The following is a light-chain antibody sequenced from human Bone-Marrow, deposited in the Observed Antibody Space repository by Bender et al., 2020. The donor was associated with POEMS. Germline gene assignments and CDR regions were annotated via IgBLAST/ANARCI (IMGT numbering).Light chain of an antibody. CDR1: SSDVGSQNL. CDR2: EAT. V-gene: IGLV2-14*02. J-gene: IGLJ2*01. CDR3: SSYTSSSTLVV. Sequence: QSALTQPASVSGSPGQSITISCTGTSSDVGSQNLVSWYQQHPGTAPRLMIYEATKRPSGVSNRFSGSKSGNTASLTISGLQAEDEADYYCSSYTSSSTLVVFGGGTKLTVL.